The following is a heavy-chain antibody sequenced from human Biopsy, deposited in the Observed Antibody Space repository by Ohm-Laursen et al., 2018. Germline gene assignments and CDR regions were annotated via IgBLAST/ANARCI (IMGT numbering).Heavy chain of an antibody. Sequence: SLRLSCAASGFGMYAMHWVRQPPGKGLEWLAVIAYDGSNKYYAESVKGRFTISRDRSRDTVHLQMNSLRYEDTALNYCAKDGGQWLGGAFDIWGHGTMVSVSS. CDR2: IAYDGSNK. V-gene: IGHV3-30*18. CDR3: AKDGGQWLGGAFDI. CDR1: GFGMYA. J-gene: IGHJ3*02. D-gene: IGHD6-19*01.